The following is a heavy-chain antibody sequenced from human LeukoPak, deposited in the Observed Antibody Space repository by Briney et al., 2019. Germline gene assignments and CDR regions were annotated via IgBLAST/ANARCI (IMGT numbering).Heavy chain of an antibody. CDR3: ARGLVRTSSGWLFDY. J-gene: IGHJ4*02. CDR2: ISSSSSTI. Sequence: GGSLRLSCAASGFTFSSYNMNWVRQAPGKGLEWVSYISSSSSTIHYAYSVRGRFTISRDNAKNSLYLQMNSLRAEDTAVYYCARGLVRTSSGWLFDYWGQGTLITVSS. CDR1: GFTFSSYN. D-gene: IGHD6-19*01. V-gene: IGHV3-48*04.